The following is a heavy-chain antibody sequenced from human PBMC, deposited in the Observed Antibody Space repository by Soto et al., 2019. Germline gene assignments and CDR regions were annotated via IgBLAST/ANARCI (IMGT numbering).Heavy chain of an antibody. D-gene: IGHD4-17*01. CDR2: MYFSGST. CDR1: GGSVNNYY. CDR3: ARRTRSLGPFDY. J-gene: IGHJ4*02. Sequence: QVQLQESGPGLVKPSETLSLTCSVSGGSVNNYYWNWIRQPPGKGLEWIGHMYFSGSTNYNPSLQSRVTMSVDTSKNQFSLQLRSVTSADTAVYYCARRTRSLGPFDYWGQGTLLTVSS. V-gene: IGHV4-59*02.